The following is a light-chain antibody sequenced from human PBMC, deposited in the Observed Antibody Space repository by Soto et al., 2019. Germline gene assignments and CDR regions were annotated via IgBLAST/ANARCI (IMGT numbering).Light chain of an antibody. CDR2: GNS. Sequence: QSVLTQPPSGSGAPGQRVTISCTGSSSNIGAGYDVHWYQQLPGPAPNLLIYGNSNRPSGVPDRFSGSKSGTSASLAITWLQEVDEADYYCQCYDSSLSAVVFGGGTKLTVL. CDR3: QCYDSSLSAVV. V-gene: IGLV1-40*01. CDR1: SSNIGAGYD. J-gene: IGLJ2*01.